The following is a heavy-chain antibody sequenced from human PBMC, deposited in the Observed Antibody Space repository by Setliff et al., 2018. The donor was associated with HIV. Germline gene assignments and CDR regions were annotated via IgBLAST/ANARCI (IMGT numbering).Heavy chain of an antibody. CDR2: IIPIFGTA. Sequence: GASVKVSCKASGYTFTSYAIHWVRQAPGQGLEWMGGIIPIFGTANYAQKFEGRVTITADKSTSTAYMEVSSLRSEDTAVYYCARGKGSSGYYYYYMDLWGGGTTVTVSS. J-gene: IGHJ6*03. V-gene: IGHV1-69*06. CDR3: ARGKGSSGYYYYYMDL. D-gene: IGHD3-10*01. CDR1: GYTFTSYA.